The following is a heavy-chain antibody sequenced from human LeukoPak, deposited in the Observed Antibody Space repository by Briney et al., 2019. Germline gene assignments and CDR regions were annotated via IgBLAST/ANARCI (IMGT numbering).Heavy chain of an antibody. V-gene: IGHV4-39*01. CDR2: IYYSGST. J-gene: IGHJ3*02. Sequence: SETLSLTCTVSGGSISSSSYYWGWIRQPPGKGLEWIGSIYYSGSTYYNPSLKSRVTISVDTSKNQFSLKLSSVTAADTAVYYCARHGEGFHHFDIWGQGTMVTVSS. CDR3: ARHGEGFHHFDI. D-gene: IGHD3-3*01. CDR1: GGSISSSSYY.